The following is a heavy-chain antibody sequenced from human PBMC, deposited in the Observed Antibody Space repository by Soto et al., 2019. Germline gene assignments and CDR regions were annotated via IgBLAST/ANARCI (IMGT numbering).Heavy chain of an antibody. CDR3: ARPTVTNDVFDI. Sequence: RGESLKISCKASGYSFINYWIGWVRQMPGKGLEWMGIIYPGDSDTRYSPSFQGQVTMSADKSINSAYLQWSSLKASDTAMYYCARPTVTNDVFDIWGQGTMVTVSS. D-gene: IGHD4-17*01. CDR2: IYPGDSDT. CDR1: GYSFINYW. J-gene: IGHJ3*02. V-gene: IGHV5-51*01.